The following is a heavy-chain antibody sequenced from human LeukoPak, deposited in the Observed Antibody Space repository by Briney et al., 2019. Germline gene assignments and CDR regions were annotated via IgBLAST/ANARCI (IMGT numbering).Heavy chain of an antibody. CDR3: ARTVTDYYNGGFDY. J-gene: IGHJ4*02. CDR2: IWYDGSNK. D-gene: IGHD3-9*01. CDR1: GFTFSRYG. V-gene: IGHV3-33*01. Sequence: EGSLRLSCAASGFTFSRYGMHWVRQAPGKGLEWVAIIWYDGSNKYYADSVKGRFTISRDNSKNTLYLQMNSLRAEDTAVYYCARTVTDYYNGGFDYCGQGTLVTVSS.